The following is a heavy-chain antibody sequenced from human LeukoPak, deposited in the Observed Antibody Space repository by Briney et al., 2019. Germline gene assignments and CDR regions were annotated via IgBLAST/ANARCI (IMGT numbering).Heavy chain of an antibody. CDR3: ARDRQGGSGFSPTHWFDP. D-gene: IGHD3-10*01. V-gene: IGHV1-69*05. Sequence: ASVKVSCKASGGTFSSYAISWVRQAPGQGLEWMGGIIPIFGTANYAQKFQGRVTITTDESTSTAYMELSSLRSEDTAAYYCARDRQGGSGFSPTHWFDPWGQGTLVTVSS. CDR1: GGTFSSYA. J-gene: IGHJ5*02. CDR2: IIPIFGTA.